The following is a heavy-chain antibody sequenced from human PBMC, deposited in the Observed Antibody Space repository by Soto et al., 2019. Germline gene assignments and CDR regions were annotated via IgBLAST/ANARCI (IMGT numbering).Heavy chain of an antibody. D-gene: IGHD3-10*01. V-gene: IGHV4-59*12. CDR1: GDSMSNYY. J-gene: IGHJ6*02. CDR3: ARARMVRGIIYYYGMDV. CDR2: IYYSGST. Sequence: SETLSLTCVVSGDSMSNYYWRWIRQPPGKGLEWIGDIYYSGSTYYNPSLKSRVTISVDTSKNQFSLKLNSVTAADTAVYYCARARMVRGIIYYYGMDVWGQGTTVTVSS.